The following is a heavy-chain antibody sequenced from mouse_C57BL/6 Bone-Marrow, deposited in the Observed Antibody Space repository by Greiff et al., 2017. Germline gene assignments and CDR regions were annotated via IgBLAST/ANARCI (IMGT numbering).Heavy chain of an antibody. V-gene: IGHV5-6*01. D-gene: IGHD2-1*01. CDR3: ARLGNSAWFAY. Sequence: EVQRVESGGDLVKPGGSLKLSCAASGFTFSSYGMSWVRQTPDKRLEWVAAISSGGSYTYYPDSVKGRVTISRDTAKNTLYLQMSSLKSEDTAMYYCARLGNSAWFAYWGQGTLVTVSA. J-gene: IGHJ3*01. CDR1: GFTFSSYG. CDR2: ISSGGSYT.